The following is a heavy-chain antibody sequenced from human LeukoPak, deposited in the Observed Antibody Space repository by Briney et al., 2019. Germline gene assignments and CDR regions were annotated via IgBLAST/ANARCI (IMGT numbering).Heavy chain of an antibody. CDR1: GYTFTGYY. CDR3: ARERDRDGYNCFDY. J-gene: IGHJ4*02. Sequence: ASVKVSRKASGYTFTGYYMHWVRQAPGQGLEWMGWINPNSGGTNYAQKFQGRVTMTRDTSISTAYMELSRLRSDDTAVYYCARERDRDGYNCFDYWGQGTLVTVSS. V-gene: IGHV1-2*02. D-gene: IGHD5-24*01. CDR2: INPNSGGT.